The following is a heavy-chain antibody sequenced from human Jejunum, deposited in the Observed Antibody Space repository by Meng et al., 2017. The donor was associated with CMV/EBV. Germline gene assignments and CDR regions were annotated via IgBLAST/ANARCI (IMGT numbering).Heavy chain of an antibody. Sequence: ASGLTLSSHAMHWVRQAPGKGLEWVAVTSYDGNSQYYTDSVKGRFTISRDNSDNMLYLQMNSLRTDDTAVYYCARDGGGFNSSPFDYWGQGTLVTVSS. CDR3: ARDGGGFNSSPFDY. J-gene: IGHJ4*02. CDR2: TSYDGNSQ. CDR1: GLTLSSHA. D-gene: IGHD6-13*01. V-gene: IGHV3-30-3*01.